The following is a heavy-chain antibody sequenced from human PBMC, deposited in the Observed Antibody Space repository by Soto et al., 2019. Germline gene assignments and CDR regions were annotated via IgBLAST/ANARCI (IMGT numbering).Heavy chain of an antibody. J-gene: IGHJ4*02. CDR2: TFNRGST. V-gene: IGHV4-4*07. Sequence: QVQLQESGPGLVKPSETLSLTCTVSGGSITSYYWNWIRRPAGKGLEWIGRTFNRGSTNYNPSLKSRVTMSLDTSKNQFSLTLTSVTAADTAVYYCARDVGYSYGATFDYWGQGILVTVSS. D-gene: IGHD5-18*01. CDR1: GGSITSYY. CDR3: ARDVGYSYGATFDY.